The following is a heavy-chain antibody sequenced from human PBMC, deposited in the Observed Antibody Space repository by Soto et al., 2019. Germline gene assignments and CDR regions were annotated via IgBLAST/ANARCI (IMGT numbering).Heavy chain of an antibody. V-gene: IGHV4-39*01. CDR1: GVSIHNSHSF. D-gene: IGHD2-21*01. J-gene: IGHJ5*01. CDR3: GRVVEGATRHTDFDS. CDR2: VYYSGGA. Sequence: QVHLQESGPGLVKPSETLSLTCAVSGVSIHNSHSFWGWIRQPPGKGLEFIANVYYSGGAHYNPCFKSRVNISVDTATKQGSLRMSSVTAADTAVYFCGRVVEGATRHTDFDSWGQGALGTVAS.